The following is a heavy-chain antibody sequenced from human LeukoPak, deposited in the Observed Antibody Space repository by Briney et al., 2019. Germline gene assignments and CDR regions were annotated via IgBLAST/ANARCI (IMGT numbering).Heavy chain of an antibody. CDR3: ARGSVGYDY. V-gene: IGHV3-21*01. J-gene: IGHJ4*02. CDR2: IRSSGNYI. CDR1: GFTFTSYN. Sequence: GGSLRLSCAASGFTFTSYNMNWVRQAPGKGLEWVSSIRSSGNYIYYADSLKGRFTISRDNSKNSLFLQLNSLRAEDTAVYYCARGSVGYDYWGQGTLVTVSS. D-gene: IGHD2-8*02.